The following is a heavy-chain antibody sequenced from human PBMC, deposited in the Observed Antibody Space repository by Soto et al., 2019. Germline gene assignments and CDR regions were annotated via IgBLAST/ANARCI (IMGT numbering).Heavy chain of an antibody. V-gene: IGHV1-46*01. CDR2: IFPGGVNI. J-gene: IGHJ5*02. CDR3: ARAKASGTSALDP. D-gene: IGHD3-10*01. CDR1: GYSFTRHY. Sequence: GASVKVSCKAIGYSFTRHYMHWVRQAPGQGLEWMGTIFPGGVNIAYAQKFEGRVTMTKDTTTCTVYMELNSLRVEDTAVYYCARAKASGTSALDPWGQGTLVTVSS.